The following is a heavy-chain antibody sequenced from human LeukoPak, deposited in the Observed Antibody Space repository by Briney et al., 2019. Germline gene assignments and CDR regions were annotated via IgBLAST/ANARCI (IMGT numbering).Heavy chain of an antibody. J-gene: IGHJ4*02. CDR3: ARDPYDYVWGSYRYTLFRSDY. CDR2: IKQDGSEK. V-gene: IGHV3-7*01. Sequence: PGGSLRLSCAASGFTFSSYAMSWVRQAPGKGLEWVANIKQDGSEKYYVDSVKGRFTISRDNAKNSLYLQMNSLRAEDTAVYYCARDPYDYVWGSYRYTLFRSDYWGQGTLVTVSS. CDR1: GFTFSSYA. D-gene: IGHD3-16*02.